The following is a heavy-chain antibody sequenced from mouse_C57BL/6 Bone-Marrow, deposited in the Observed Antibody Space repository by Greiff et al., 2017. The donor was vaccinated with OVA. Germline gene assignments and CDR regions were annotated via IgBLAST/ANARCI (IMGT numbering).Heavy chain of an antibody. CDR2: IRLKSDNYAT. J-gene: IGHJ1*03. Sequence: EVQGVESGGGLVQPGGSMKLSCVASGFTFSNYWMNWVRQSPEKGLEWVAQIRLKSDNYATHYAESVKGRFTISRDDSKSSVYLQMNNLRAEDTGIYYCTGVTTVVPQYFDVWGTGTTVTVSS. V-gene: IGHV6-3*01. D-gene: IGHD1-1*01. CDR3: TGVTTVVPQYFDV. CDR1: GFTFSNYW.